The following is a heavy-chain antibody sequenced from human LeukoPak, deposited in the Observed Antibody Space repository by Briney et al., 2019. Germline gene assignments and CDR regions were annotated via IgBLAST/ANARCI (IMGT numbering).Heavy chain of an antibody. J-gene: IGHJ4*02. CDR2: IYPGDSNI. D-gene: IGHD3-3*01. CDR3: APTGGPFGNYFDY. V-gene: IGHV5-51*01. Sequence: GESLKISCKGSGYTFTSYWIGWVRQMPGKGLEWMGIIYPGDSNIRYSPSFEGQVTISADKSISTAYLQWSSLKASDTAMYYCAPTGGPFGNYFDYGGKGTLVTVSS. CDR1: GYTFTSYW.